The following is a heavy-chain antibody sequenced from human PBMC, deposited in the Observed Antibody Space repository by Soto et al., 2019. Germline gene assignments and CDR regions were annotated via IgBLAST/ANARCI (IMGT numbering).Heavy chain of an antibody. CDR1: GGSISSGGYS. D-gene: IGHD2-21*02. V-gene: IGHV4-30-2*01. J-gene: IGHJ5*02. CDR2: IYHGST. CDR3: ARITYCGGDCYRGFDP. Sequence: QLQLQESGSGLVKPSQTLSLTCTVSGGSISSGGYSWSWIRQPPGKGLEWIGYIYHGSTYYNPSPKSRVTITVARSKNQCSLKLSSVTAADTAVYYCARITYCGGDCYRGFDPWGQGTLVTVSS.